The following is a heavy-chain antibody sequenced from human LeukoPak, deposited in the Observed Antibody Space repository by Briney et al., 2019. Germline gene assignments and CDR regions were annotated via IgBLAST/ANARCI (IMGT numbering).Heavy chain of an antibody. CDR3: AKGLLWFGEMDAFDI. D-gene: IGHD3-10*01. J-gene: IGHJ3*02. V-gene: IGHV3-30*18. CDR1: GFTFSDYY. CDR2: ISYDGSNK. Sequence: GGSLRLSCAASGFTFSDYYMSWIRQAPGKGLEWVAVISYDGSNKYYADSVKGRFTISRDNSKNTLYLQMNSLRAEDTAVYYCAKGLLWFGEMDAFDIWGQGTTVTVSS.